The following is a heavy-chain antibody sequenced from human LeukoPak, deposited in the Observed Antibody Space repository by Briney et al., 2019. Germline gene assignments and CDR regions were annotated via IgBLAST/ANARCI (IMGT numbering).Heavy chain of an antibody. J-gene: IGHJ4*02. V-gene: IGHV4-39*01. CDR2: VYYTGST. CDR3: ARLDTSPDY. CDR1: GGSFSSSAYY. D-gene: IGHD3/OR15-3a*01. Sequence: SETLSLTCTVSGGSFSSSAYYWGWLRQPPGKGLEWIGNVYYTGSTTSNPSFRSRVAISVDTSKNQFSLRLTSVSAADTAVYYCARLDTSPDYWGQGTLVTVSS.